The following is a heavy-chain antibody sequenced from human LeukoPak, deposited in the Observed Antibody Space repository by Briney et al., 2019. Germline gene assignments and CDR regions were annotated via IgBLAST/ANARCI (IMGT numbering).Heavy chain of an antibody. CDR2: INPSGGST. J-gene: IGHJ6*02. CDR1: GYTFTSYY. V-gene: IGHV1-46*01. Sequence: ASVKVSCKASGYTFTSYYMHWVRQAPGQGLEWMGIINPSGGSTGYAQKSQGRVTMTRDTSTSTVYMELSSLRSEDTAVYYCARAIYSSSWYDWYYYYGMDVWGQGTTVTVSS. CDR3: ARAIYSSSWYDWYYYYGMDV. D-gene: IGHD6-13*01.